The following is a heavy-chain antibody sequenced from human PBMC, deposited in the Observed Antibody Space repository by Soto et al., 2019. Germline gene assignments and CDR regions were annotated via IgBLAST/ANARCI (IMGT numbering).Heavy chain of an antibody. CDR2: IKSKTDGGTT. CDR3: TTDYYDRTLQH. J-gene: IGHJ1*01. D-gene: IGHD3-22*01. Sequence: PGGSLRLSCAASGSTFSNAWMSWVRQAPGKGLEWVGRIKSKTDGGTTDYAAPVKGRFTISRDDSKNTLYLQMNSLKTEDTAVYYCTTDYYDRTLQHWGQGTLVTVSS. V-gene: IGHV3-15*01. CDR1: GSTFSNAW.